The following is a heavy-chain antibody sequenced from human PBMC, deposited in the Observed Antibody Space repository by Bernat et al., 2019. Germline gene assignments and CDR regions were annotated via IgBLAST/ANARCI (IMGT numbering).Heavy chain of an antibody. Sequence: EVQLVESGGGLVQPGRSLRLSCAASGFSFDDHAMHWVRQAPGKGLEGVSSISWNSGSIGYADSMKGPFTISRDTAKNSLYLPMISLRDEDTSLSSCVKASPGYGPSGWGWGQGALVTVSS. CDR2: ISWNSGSI. J-gene: IGHJ4*02. CDR1: GFSFDDHA. V-gene: IGHV3-9*01. CDR3: VKASPGYGPSGWG. D-gene: IGHD3-10*01.